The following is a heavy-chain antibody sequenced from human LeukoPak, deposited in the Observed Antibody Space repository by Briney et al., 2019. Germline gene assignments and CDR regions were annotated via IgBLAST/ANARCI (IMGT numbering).Heavy chain of an antibody. V-gene: IGHV4-59*06. J-gene: IGHJ3*02. CDR2: ISYSGST. CDR3: ARSGVYYDSAGYPLEAFDI. CDR1: GGSISSYY. D-gene: IGHD3-22*01. Sequence: SETLSLTCAVSGGSISSYYWSWIRQPPGKGLEWIGYISYSGSTYYNPSLKSRVTISVDTSDNQFSLNLSSVTAADTAVYYCARSGVYYDSAGYPLEAFDIWGQGTMVTVSS.